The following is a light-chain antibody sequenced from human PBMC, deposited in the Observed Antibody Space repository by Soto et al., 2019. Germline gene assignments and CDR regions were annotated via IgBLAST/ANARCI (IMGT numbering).Light chain of an antibody. V-gene: IGLV2-14*03. Sequence: QSALAQPASVSGSPGQSITISCTGTNSDVGGYNFISWYQQHPGKAPKLLIYDLTYRSSGVSYRFSGSKSGNTASLTISGFQAEDEADYYCSSYTSSSTYVFGTGTKVTVL. CDR2: DLT. J-gene: IGLJ1*01. CDR3: SSYTSSSTYV. CDR1: NSDVGGYNF.